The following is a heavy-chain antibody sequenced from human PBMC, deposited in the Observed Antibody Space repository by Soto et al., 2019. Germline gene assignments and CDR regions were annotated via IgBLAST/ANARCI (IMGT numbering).Heavy chain of an antibody. CDR1: GGSILDSTYY. CDR3: ARQASGYYYGWFDP. D-gene: IGHD3-22*01. J-gene: IGHJ5*02. CDR2: IFYCGGT. V-gene: IGHV4-39*01. Sequence: QLLLQESGPGLVKPSETLSLTCTVSGGSILDSTYYWAWIRQSPGKGLEWIGTIFYCGGTFYTPSLKSRVTMTVDTSNNQPSPKLSAVTAADTAVYYCARQASGYYYGWFDPWGQGTLVTVSS.